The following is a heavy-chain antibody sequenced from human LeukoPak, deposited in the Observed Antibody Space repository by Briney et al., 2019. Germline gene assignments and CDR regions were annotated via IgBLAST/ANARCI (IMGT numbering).Heavy chain of an antibody. D-gene: IGHD3-9*01. CDR1: GGSVSSGGYY. CDR3: ARGVLTGYYGDFDY. V-gene: IGHV4-31*03. CDR2: IYYSDS. Sequence: SETLSLTCTVSGGSVSSGGYYWSWIRQHPGKGLDWIVYIYYSDSYYNPSLKSRVTISVDTSKNQFSLNLNSVTAADTAVYYCARGVLTGYYGDFDYWGQGTLVTASS. J-gene: IGHJ4*02.